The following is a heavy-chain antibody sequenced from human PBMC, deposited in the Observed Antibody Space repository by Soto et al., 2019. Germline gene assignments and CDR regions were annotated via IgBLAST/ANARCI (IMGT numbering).Heavy chain of an antibody. V-gene: IGHV4-59*02. CDR1: GGSVSNDH. J-gene: IGHJ4*02. CDR3: ARTISGTTSPFDY. D-gene: IGHD1-20*01. Sequence: PSETLSLTCTVSGGSVSNDHWSWIRQPPGKGLEWIGYMYHSGSSNYNPSLKRRVTISVDTSKNSLYLQMNSLRAEDTAVYYCARTISGTTSPFDYWGQGTLVTVSS. CDR2: MYHSGSS.